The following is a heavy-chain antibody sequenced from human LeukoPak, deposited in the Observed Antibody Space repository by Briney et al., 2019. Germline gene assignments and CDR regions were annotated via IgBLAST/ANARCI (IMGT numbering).Heavy chain of an antibody. CDR1: GGSFSGYY. J-gene: IGHJ4*02. Sequence: SETLSLTCAVYGGSFSGYYWSWIRQPPGKGLEWIGEINHSGSTNYNPSLKSRVTISVDTSKNQFSLKLSSVTAADTAVYYCARSRRSQVGSGYYVTNDYWGQGTLVTVSS. CDR3: ARSRRSQVGSGYYVTNDY. CDR2: INHSGST. V-gene: IGHV4-34*01. D-gene: IGHD3-3*01.